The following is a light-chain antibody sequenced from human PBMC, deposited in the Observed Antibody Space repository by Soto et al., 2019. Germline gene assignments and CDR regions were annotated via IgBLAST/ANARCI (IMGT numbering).Light chain of an antibody. CDR2: DAS. CDR1: QSVSSY. J-gene: IGKJ4*01. Sequence: EIVLTQSPGTLSLSPGEGATVSCRVSQSVSSYLAWYQQKPGQAPRLLIYDASNRATGIPARFSGSGSGTDFTLTISSLEPEDFAVYYCQQRSNWPPSTFGGGTKVDIK. CDR3: QQRSNWPPST. V-gene: IGKV3-11*01.